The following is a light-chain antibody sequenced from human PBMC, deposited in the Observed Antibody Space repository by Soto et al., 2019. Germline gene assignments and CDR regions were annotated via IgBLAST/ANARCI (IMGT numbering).Light chain of an antibody. Sequence: QSVVTQPAFRFGSSAQAVTISRTGTRSDVGAYNYVSWYQQHPGIPPKLFIYGVRNRPSGVSNRFSGSKSGNTASLTISGLQAEDEADYYCTSYTTSTTLVFGTGTKVTVL. J-gene: IGLJ1*01. CDR2: GVR. CDR1: RSDVGAYNY. V-gene: IGLV2-14*03. CDR3: TSYTTSTTLV.